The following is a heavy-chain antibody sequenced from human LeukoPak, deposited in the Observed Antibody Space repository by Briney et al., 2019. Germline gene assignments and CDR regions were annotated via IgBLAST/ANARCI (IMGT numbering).Heavy chain of an antibody. CDR3: AKIGRRYDFWTGYYEEEVDYMDV. V-gene: IGHV3-30*04. J-gene: IGHJ6*03. CDR2: ISYDGSNK. D-gene: IGHD3-3*01. CDR1: GFTFSSYA. Sequence: GGSLRLSCAASGFTFSSYAMHWVRQAPGKGLEWVAVISYDGSNKYYADSVKGRFTISRDNSKNTLYLQTNSLRAEDTAVYYCAKIGRRYDFWTGYYEEEVDYMDVWGKGTTVTVSS.